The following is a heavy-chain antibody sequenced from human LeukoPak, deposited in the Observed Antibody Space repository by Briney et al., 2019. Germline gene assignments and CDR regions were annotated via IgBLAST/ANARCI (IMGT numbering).Heavy chain of an antibody. CDR3: ARDVRPYSSGYLYCGMDV. Sequence: GGSLRLSCAASGFTVSSNYMSWVRQAPGKGLEWVSVIYSGGSTYYADSVKGRFTISRDNSKNTLYLQMNSLRAEDTAVYYCARDVRPYSSGYLYCGMDVWGQGTTVTVSS. CDR1: GFTVSSNY. J-gene: IGHJ6*02. V-gene: IGHV3-66*01. CDR2: IYSGGST. D-gene: IGHD3-22*01.